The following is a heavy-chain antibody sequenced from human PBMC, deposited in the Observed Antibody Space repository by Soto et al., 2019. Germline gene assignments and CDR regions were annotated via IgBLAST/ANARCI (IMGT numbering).Heavy chain of an antibody. CDR3: AKAITSEDFWRGYLPPLYMDV. V-gene: IGHV3-23*01. CDR1: GFTFSSYA. Sequence: EVQLLESGGGLVQPGGSLRLSCAASGFTFSSYAMSWVRQAPGKGLEWVSAISGSGGSTYYADSVKGRFTISRDNSKNTLYLQMNSLRAEDTAVYYCAKAITSEDFWRGYLPPLYMDVWGKGTTVTVSS. CDR2: ISGSGGST. J-gene: IGHJ6*03. D-gene: IGHD3-3*01.